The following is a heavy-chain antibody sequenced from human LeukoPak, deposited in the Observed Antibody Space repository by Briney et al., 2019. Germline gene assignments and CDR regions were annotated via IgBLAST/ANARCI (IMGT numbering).Heavy chain of an antibody. CDR2: INPSGGST. CDR1: GYTFTSYY. CDR3: ARDEVVVVPGYYFDY. D-gene: IGHD2-2*01. Sequence: ASVKVSCKASGYTFTSYYMHWVRQAPGQGLEWMGIINPSGGSTSYAQKFQGRVTMTRDTSTSTVYMELSSLRSEDTAVYYCARDEVVVVPGYYFDYWGQGTLVTVSS. V-gene: IGHV1-46*01. J-gene: IGHJ4*02.